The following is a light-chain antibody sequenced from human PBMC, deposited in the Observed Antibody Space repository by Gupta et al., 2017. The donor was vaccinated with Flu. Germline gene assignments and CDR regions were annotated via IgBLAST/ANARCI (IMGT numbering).Light chain of an antibody. J-gene: IGKJ4*01. CDR2: AAS. CDR1: QGISNY. V-gene: IGKV1-27*01. Sequence: GDRVDINCRASQGISNYVAWYQQRPGKVPKLLIYAASTLQPGVPSRFSGSGSGTDFTLIISSLQPEDVASYYCLNYISDSQIFGGGTKVGI. CDR3: LNYISDSQI.